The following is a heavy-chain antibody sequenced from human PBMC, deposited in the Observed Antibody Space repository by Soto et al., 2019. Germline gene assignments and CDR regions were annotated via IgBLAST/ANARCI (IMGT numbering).Heavy chain of an antibody. D-gene: IGHD3-3*01. J-gene: IGHJ3*02. CDR2: ISGSGGTT. Sequence: PGGSLRLSCAASGFTFSSYVMSWVRQAPGKGLEWVSTISGSGGTTYYTDSVKGRFTISRDNSKNTLYLQMNSLRAEDTALYYCANDRGAIFGVVIHGFDIWGQGTMVTVSS. V-gene: IGHV3-23*01. CDR1: GFTFSSYV. CDR3: ANDRGAIFGVVIHGFDI.